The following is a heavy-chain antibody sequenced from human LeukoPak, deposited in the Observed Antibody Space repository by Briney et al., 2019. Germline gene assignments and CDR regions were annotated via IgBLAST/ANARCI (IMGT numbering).Heavy chain of an antibody. V-gene: IGHV1-8*01. J-gene: IGHJ6*02. Sequence: EASVKVSCKASGYTFTSYDINWVRQATGQGLEWMGWMNPNSGNTGYAQKFQGRVTMTRNTSISTAYMELSSLRSEDTAVYYCASRWIQLWSRSYGMDVWGQGTTVTVSS. CDR3: ASRWIQLWSRSYGMDV. CDR1: GYTFTSYD. D-gene: IGHD5-18*01. CDR2: MNPNSGNT.